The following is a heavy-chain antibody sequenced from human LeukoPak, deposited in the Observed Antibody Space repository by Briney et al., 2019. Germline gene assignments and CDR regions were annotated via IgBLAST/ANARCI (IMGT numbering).Heavy chain of an antibody. CDR1: GGTFSSYA. Sequence: SVKVSCKASGGTFSSYAISWVRQAPGQGLEWMGGIIPIFGTANYAQKFQGRVTITTDESTSTAYMELSSLRSEDTAVYYCARARGWELPDTNYFDYWGQGTLVTVSS. CDR2: IIPIFGTA. CDR3: ARARGWELPDTNYFDY. D-gene: IGHD1-26*01. V-gene: IGHV1-69*05. J-gene: IGHJ4*02.